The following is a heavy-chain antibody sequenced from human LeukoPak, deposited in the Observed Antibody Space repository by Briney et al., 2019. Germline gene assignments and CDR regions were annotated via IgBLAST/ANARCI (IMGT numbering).Heavy chain of an antibody. CDR1: GGSISSSSYY. Sequence: SETLSLTCTVSGGSISSSSYYWGWIRQPPGKGLEWIGSIYYSGSTYYNPSLKSRVTISVDTSKNQFSLKLSSVTAAETAVYYCARLAVIVGATRMFDYWGQGTLVTVSS. CDR2: IYYSGST. J-gene: IGHJ4*02. D-gene: IGHD1-26*01. V-gene: IGHV4-39*01. CDR3: ARLAVIVGATRMFDY.